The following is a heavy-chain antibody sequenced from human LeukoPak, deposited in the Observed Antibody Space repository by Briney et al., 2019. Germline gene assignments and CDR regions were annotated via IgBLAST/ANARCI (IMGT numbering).Heavy chain of an antibody. CDR1: GYTFTTYY. V-gene: IGHV1-46*01. CDR2: INPGGGST. J-gene: IGHJ3*02. CDR3: ARAGLWDYSDSSGYHNGAFDI. D-gene: IGHD3-22*01. Sequence: ASVKVSCKASGYTFTTYYMHWVRQAPGQGLEWMGIINPGGGSTSYAQKFQGRVTMTRDMSTSTVYMELNRLRSDDTAVYYCARAGLWDYSDSSGYHNGAFDIWGQGTMVTVSS.